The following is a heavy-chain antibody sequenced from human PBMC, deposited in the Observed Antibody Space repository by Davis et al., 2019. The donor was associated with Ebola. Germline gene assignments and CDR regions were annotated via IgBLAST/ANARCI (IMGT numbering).Heavy chain of an antibody. J-gene: IGHJ4*02. Sequence: GESLKLSCAAPGFIFSNVWMTWVRQAPGKGLEWVGRIKSKTDGGTTDYAAPVKGRFTISRDDSKNMVYLQMNTLKTEDSALYYCTTSGYFPDYWGRGTLVTVSS. CDR2: IKSKTDGGTT. CDR1: GFIFSNVW. D-gene: IGHD1-1*01. V-gene: IGHV3-15*01. CDR3: TTSGYFPDY.